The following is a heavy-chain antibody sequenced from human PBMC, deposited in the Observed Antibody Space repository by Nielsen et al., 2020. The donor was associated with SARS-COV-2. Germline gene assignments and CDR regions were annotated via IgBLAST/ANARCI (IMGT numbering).Heavy chain of an antibody. V-gene: IGHV4-34*01. Sequence: SQTLSLTCAVYGGSFSGYYWSWIRQPPGKGLEWIGEINHSGSTNYNPSLKGRVTISVDTSKNQFSLKLSSVTAADTAVYYCASSADFWSGYPDYWGQGTLVTVSS. CDR1: GGSFSGYY. J-gene: IGHJ4*02. CDR2: INHSGST. D-gene: IGHD3-3*01. CDR3: ASSADFWSGYPDY.